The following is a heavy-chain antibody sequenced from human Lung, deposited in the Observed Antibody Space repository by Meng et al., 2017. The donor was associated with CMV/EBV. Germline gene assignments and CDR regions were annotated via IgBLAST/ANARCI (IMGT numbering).Heavy chain of an antibody. CDR1: GISIRSSTYY. V-gene: IGHV4-39*07. J-gene: IGHJ6*02. CDR2: ISYSGNT. Sequence: GSLRLSCSLSGISIRSSTYYWGWIRQPPGKGLEWIGSISYSGNTYYNPSLKSPVTIAVDTSKNQLSLRLSSVTAADTAVYYCAREGGKGDYRDYRMYYGMDVWGQGTTVTVSS. CDR3: AREGGKGDYRDYRMYYGMDV. D-gene: IGHD4-11*01.